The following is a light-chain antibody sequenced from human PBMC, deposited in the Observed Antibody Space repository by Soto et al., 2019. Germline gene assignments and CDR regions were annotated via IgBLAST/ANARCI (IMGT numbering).Light chain of an antibody. J-gene: IGLJ1*01. CDR1: SGHSSYI. V-gene: IGLV4-60*02. Sequence: QPVLTQSASASASLGSSVKLTCTLSSGHSSYIIAWHQQQPGKAPRYLMNLEGSGSYNKGSGVPDRFSGSSSGADRYLTISNLQFEDEDDYYCETWDSNTRVFGTGTKLTVL. CDR3: ETWDSNTRV. CDR2: LEGSGSY.